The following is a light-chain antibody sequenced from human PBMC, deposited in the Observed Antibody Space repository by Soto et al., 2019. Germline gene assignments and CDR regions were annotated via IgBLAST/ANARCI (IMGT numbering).Light chain of an antibody. CDR3: TTWDDSFKDVV. J-gene: IGLJ2*01. V-gene: IGLV1-44*01. CDR2: TNN. CDR1: ISDIGSYP. Sequence: QSVLTQPPSASGTPGQRVTISCSGTISDIGSYPEDWYQQVPGAAPKLLIYTNNQRPSWVPDRFSGSSTGTSASLAISGLQSADEEYYYCTTWDDSFKDVVFGGGTKLTVL.